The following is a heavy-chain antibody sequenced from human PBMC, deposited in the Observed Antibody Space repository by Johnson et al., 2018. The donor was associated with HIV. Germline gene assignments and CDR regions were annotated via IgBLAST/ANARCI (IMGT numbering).Heavy chain of an antibody. J-gene: IGHJ3*01. CDR2: VGTADDT. CDR3: ARDPPYGGNPSAFDV. Sequence: EKLVESGGGLVQPGGSLRLSCADSEFTFTTYDIHWVRQATRKGLEWVSAVGTADDTYFPDSVKGRFTISRDNSKDTLYLQMHSLRPEDTALYYCARDPPYGGNPSAFDVWGQGTMVTVSS. D-gene: IGHD4-23*01. V-gene: IGHV3-13*01. CDR1: EFTFTTYD.